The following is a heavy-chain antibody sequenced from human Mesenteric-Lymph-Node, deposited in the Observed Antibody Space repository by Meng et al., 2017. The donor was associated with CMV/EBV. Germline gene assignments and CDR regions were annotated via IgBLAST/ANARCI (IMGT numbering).Heavy chain of an antibody. CDR1: SSSYY. CDR3: ARDPGEPIVVVTAGRGWFDP. D-gene: IGHD2-21*02. CDR2: IYYSGST. J-gene: IGHJ5*02. V-gene: IGHV4-39*07. Sequence: SSSYYWGWIRQPPGKGLEWIGSIYYSGSTNYNPSLKSRVTISVDKSKNQFSLKLSSVTAADTAVYYCARDPGEPIVVVTAGRGWFDPWGQGTLVTVSS.